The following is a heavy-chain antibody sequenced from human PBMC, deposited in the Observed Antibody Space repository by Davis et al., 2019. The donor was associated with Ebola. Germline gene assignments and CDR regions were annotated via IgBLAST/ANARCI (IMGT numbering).Heavy chain of an antibody. CDR1: GFTFSSYG. J-gene: IGHJ4*02. Sequence: PGGSLRLSCAASGFTFSSYGMHWVRQAPGKGLEWVAVIWYDGSNKYYADSVKGRFTISRDNSKNTLYLQMNSLRAEDTAVYYCAKDKSSSWYRGYFDYWGQGTLVTVSS. CDR3: AKDKSSSWYRGYFDY. D-gene: IGHD6-13*01. CDR2: IWYDGSNK. V-gene: IGHV3-33*06.